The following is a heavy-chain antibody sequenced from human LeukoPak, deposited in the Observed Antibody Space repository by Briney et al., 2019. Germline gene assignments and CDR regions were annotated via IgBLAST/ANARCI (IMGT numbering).Heavy chain of an antibody. V-gene: IGHV3-30*18. Sequence: GRSLRLSCAASGFTFSSYGMHWVRQAPGKGLEWVAVISYDGSNKYYADSVKGRFTISRDNSRNTVYLQMNSLRIEDTAMYYCAKVWRDDHISGSYRGFHHWGQGTLVTVSS. CDR1: GFTFSSYG. J-gene: IGHJ4*02. CDR2: ISYDGSNK. CDR3: AKVWRDDHISGSYRGFHH. D-gene: IGHD3-16*02.